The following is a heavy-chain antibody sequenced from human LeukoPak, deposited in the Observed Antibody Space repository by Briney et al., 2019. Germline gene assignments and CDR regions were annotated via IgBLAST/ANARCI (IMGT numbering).Heavy chain of an antibody. CDR3: ARDHYDSRGRFDP. V-gene: IGHV4-59*01. J-gene: IGHJ5*02. D-gene: IGHD3-22*01. CDR2: IYYAGTT. Sequence: SETLSPTCTVSGGSLGLYYWRWIRQPPGKGLEWIGFIYYAGTTYYNPSLKSRVTFSVDTSKNHFALKLSSVTAADTALYFCARDHYDSRGRFDPWGQGTLVTVSS. CDR1: GGSLGLYY.